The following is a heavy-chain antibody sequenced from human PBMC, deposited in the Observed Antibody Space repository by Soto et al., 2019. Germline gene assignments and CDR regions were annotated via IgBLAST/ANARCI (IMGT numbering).Heavy chain of an antibody. CDR1: GYTFTSYA. J-gene: IGHJ4*02. CDR3: ARSNVVVTALDY. V-gene: IGHV1-3*01. D-gene: IGHD2-21*02. CDR2: INAGNGNT. Sequence: ASVKVSCKASGYTFTSYAMHWVRQAPGQRLEWMGWINAGNGNTKYSQKFQGRVTITRDTSASTAYMELSSLRSEDTAVYYCARSNVVVTALDYWGQGTQVTVSS.